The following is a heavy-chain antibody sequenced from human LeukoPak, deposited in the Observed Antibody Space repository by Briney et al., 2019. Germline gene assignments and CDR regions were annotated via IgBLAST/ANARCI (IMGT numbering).Heavy chain of an antibody. J-gene: IGHJ4*02. CDR2: IFHSGNT. CDR3: AKLNNYDLMIDY. D-gene: IGHD3-3*01. V-gene: IGHV4-39*07. Sequence: SSETLSLTCTVSGVSVSSSNSYWGWIRQPPGKGLEWIGNIFHSGNTYYNPSLKSRVTISVDTSKNQFSLKLSSVTAADTAVYYCAKLNNYDLMIDYWGQGTLVTVSS. CDR1: GVSVSSSNSY.